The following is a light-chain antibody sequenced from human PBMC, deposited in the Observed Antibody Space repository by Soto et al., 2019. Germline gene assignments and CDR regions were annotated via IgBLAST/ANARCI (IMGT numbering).Light chain of an antibody. Sequence: SALTQPASVSGSPGQSITVSCTGTSSDIGGSNYVSWYQQHPGKAPRLIIYDVNNRPSGVSARFSGSKSGNTASLTISGLQAEDEADYYCGSWDSSLSAYVFGTGTKSPS. V-gene: IGLV2-14*03. CDR3: GSWDSSLSAYV. CDR2: DVN. J-gene: IGLJ1*01. CDR1: SSDIGGSNY.